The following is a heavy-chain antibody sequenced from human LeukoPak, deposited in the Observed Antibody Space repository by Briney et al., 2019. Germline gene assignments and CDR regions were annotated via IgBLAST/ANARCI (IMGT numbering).Heavy chain of an antibody. CDR3: ARGTLVDTAMELFGDY. J-gene: IGHJ4*02. D-gene: IGHD5-18*01. CDR2: ISAYNGNT. CDR1: GGTFTSYG. V-gene: IGHV1-18*01. Sequence: ASVKVSCKASGGTFTSYGISCVRQAPGQGLEWMGWISAYNGNTNYAQKLQGRVTMTTDTSTSTAYMELRSLRSDDTAVYYCARGTLVDTAMELFGDYWGQGTLVTVSS.